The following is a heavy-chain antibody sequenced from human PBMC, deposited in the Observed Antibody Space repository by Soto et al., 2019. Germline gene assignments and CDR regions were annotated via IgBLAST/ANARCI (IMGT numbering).Heavy chain of an antibody. V-gene: IGHV4-4*07. CDR2: VYSSGTT. CDR3: ARDIGSFAYGEGY. J-gene: IGHJ4*02. Sequence: KASETLSLTCSVSGGSINSYWWSWIRQPAGKGLEWIGRVYSSGTTDYSPSLNSRATMSVETSKNQFSLKLSSVTAADTAVYYCARDIGSFAYGEGYWGQGIQVTVSS. CDR1: GGSINSYW. D-gene: IGHD3-10*01.